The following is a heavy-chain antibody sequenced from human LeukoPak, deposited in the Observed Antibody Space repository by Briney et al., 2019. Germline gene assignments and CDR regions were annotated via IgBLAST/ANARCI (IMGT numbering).Heavy chain of an antibody. J-gene: IGHJ2*01. CDR2: IYYSGST. CDR1: GDPINSYY. V-gene: IGHV4-59*01. D-gene: IGHD2-21*01. Sequence: SQTLSLTCTVSGDPINSYYWSWIRQHPGKGLEWIGQIYYSGSTNYNPSLKSRVTISIDTSKNQFSLKLSSVTAADTAVYYCARTAYARFFDLWGRGTLVTVSS. CDR3: ARTAYARFFDL.